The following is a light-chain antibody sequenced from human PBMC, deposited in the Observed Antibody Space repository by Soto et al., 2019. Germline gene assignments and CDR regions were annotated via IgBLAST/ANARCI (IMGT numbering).Light chain of an antibody. CDR3: ISYAVTTSYV. CDR2: EVD. Sequence: SVLKQPPSAFRSPGQTVTLSCTGTRKAVGGYTFVSWYQQLPGNAPKLMIYEVDMRPSGVPDRFSGSKSGNTASLTVSGLQAEDEADYYCISYAVTTSYVFGTGTKATVL. CDR1: RKAVGGYTF. V-gene: IGLV2-8*01. J-gene: IGLJ1*01.